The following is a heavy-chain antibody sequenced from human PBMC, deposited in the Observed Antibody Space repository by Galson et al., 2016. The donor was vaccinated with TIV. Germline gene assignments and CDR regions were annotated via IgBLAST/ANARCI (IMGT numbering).Heavy chain of an antibody. D-gene: IGHD2-15*01. V-gene: IGHV4-31*03. CDR2: IYHSGST. J-gene: IGHJ4*02. CDR1: SDSIFNFY. CDR3: ARDQDSGAYFDY. Sequence: SLTCTISSDSIFNFYVSWIRQHPGKGLEWIGYIYHSGSTHYNPSLKSRVAMSVDTSKNQFSLTLTSVTAADTAVYYCARDQDSGAYFDYWGQGTLVTVSS.